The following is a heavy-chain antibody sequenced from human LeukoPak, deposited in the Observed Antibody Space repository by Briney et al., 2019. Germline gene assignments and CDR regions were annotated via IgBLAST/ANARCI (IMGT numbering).Heavy chain of an antibody. J-gene: IGHJ4*02. D-gene: IGHD2-2*01. CDR2: IYYSGST. V-gene: IGHV4-59*01. Sequence: PSETLSLTCTGSGGSISSYYWSWIRQPPGKGLEWIGYIYYSGSTNYNPSLKSRVTISVDTSKNQFSLKLSSVTAADTAVYYCARELGSSTGSDYWGQGTLVTVSS. CDR3: ARELGSSTGSDY. CDR1: GGSISSYY.